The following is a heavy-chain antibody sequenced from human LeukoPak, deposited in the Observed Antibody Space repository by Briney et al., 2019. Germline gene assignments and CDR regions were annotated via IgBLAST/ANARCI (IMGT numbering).Heavy chain of an antibody. Sequence: GGSLQISCKGSGSTFPSYWIAWGRQVPGKGLEWMGNIYPGDSDRRYSPSFQGLVTISADKSVSTAYLQWSSLRASDTAMYFCVVQAALGTSGVWGQGTTVTVSS. D-gene: IGHD6-13*01. J-gene: IGHJ6*02. CDR2: IYPGDSDR. V-gene: IGHV5-51*01. CDR3: VVQAALGTSGV. CDR1: GSTFPSYW.